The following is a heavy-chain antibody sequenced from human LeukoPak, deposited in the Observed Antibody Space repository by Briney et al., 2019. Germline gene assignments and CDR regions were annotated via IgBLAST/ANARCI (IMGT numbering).Heavy chain of an antibody. Sequence: PETLSLTCAVSGYSISSGYYWGWIRQPPGKGLEWIGSIYHSGSTYYNPSLKSRVTISVDTSKNQFSLKLSSVTAADTAVYYCARLYYYDSSGYYWFDPWGQGTLVTVSS. V-gene: IGHV4-38-2*01. CDR2: IYHSGST. J-gene: IGHJ5*02. D-gene: IGHD3-22*01. CDR3: ARLYYYDSSGYYWFDP. CDR1: GYSISSGYY.